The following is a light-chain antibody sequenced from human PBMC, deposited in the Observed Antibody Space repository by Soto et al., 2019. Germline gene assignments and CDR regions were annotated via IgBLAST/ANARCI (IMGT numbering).Light chain of an antibody. CDR3: QQYNNWPYT. CDR1: QSVGSN. V-gene: IGKV3-15*01. J-gene: IGKJ2*01. CDR2: GTS. Sequence: IVMTQSPVTLSVSPGERAALSCRASQSVGSNFAWYQQRPGQAPRVLIYGTSTRATGVPARFSGSGSGTDFTLTISSLQSEDFAVYYCQQYNNWPYTFGQGTRLEIK.